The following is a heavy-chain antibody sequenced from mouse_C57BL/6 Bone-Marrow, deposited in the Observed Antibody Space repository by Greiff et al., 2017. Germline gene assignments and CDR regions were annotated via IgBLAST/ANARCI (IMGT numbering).Heavy chain of an antibody. CDR2: INPNNGGT. D-gene: IGHD1-1*01. J-gene: IGHJ3*01. Sequence: EVQLHQSGPELVKPGASVKIPCKASGYTFTDYNMDWVKQSHGKSLEWIGDINPNNGGTIYNQKFKGKATLTVDKSSSTAYMELRSLTSEDTAVYYCAREGLLRPFAYWGQGTLVTVSA. V-gene: IGHV1-18*01. CDR3: AREGLLRPFAY. CDR1: GYTFTDYN.